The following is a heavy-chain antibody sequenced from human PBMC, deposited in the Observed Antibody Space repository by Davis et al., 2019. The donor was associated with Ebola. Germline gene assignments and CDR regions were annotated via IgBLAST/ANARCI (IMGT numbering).Heavy chain of an antibody. CDR1: GYTFTSYY. CDR3: ARYFTSITMFTYYFDY. D-gene: IGHD3-3*01. Sequence: AASVKVSCKASGYTFTSYYMHWVRQAPGQGLEWMGWISAYNGNTNYAQKLQGRVTMTTDTSTSTAYMELRSLRSDDTAVYYCARYFTSITMFTYYFDYWGQGTLVTVSS. J-gene: IGHJ4*02. CDR2: ISAYNGNT. V-gene: IGHV1-18*04.